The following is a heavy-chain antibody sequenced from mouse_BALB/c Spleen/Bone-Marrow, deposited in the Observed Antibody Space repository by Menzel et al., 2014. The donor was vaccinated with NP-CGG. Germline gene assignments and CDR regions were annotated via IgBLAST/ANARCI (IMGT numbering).Heavy chain of an antibody. CDR2: ISYSGST. V-gene: IGHV3-2*02. D-gene: IGHD2-4*01. CDR1: GYSITRDYA. Sequence: ESGPGPVKPSQSLSLTCIVTGYSITRDYAWNWIRQFPGNKLEWMGYISYSGSTTYNPSLESRISITRDTSKNQFFLQLNSVTTEDTATYYCARSSSYDYDVGFAYWGQGTLVTVSA. J-gene: IGHJ3*01. CDR3: ARSSSYDYDVGFAY.